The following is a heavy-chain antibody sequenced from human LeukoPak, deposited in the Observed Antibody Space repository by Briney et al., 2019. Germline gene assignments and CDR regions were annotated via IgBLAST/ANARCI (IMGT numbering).Heavy chain of an antibody. V-gene: IGHV4-4*08. D-gene: IGHD1-1*01. Sequence: SRTLSLTCTVSGVSPSGFFWSWIRQPPRNGLEWIGYIFNSGSTAYNPPPQSRVTISEDTSNNQFSLKLNFATAADTAVYYCARARPNWNPPDFWGQGILVTVSS. CDR3: ARARPNWNPPDF. J-gene: IGHJ4*02. CDR2: IFNSGST. CDR1: GVSPSGFF.